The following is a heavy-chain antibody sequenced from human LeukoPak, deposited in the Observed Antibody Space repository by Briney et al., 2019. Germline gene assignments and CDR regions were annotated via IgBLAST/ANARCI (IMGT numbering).Heavy chain of an antibody. Sequence: GGSLRLSCAASGFTFDDYAMHWVRQAPGKGLEWVSGISWNSGSIGYADSVKGRFTISRDNAKNSLCLQMNSLRAEDMALYYCAKAAAGTEAFDIWGQGTMVTVSS. J-gene: IGHJ3*02. CDR2: ISWNSGSI. CDR1: GFTFDDYA. V-gene: IGHV3-9*03. D-gene: IGHD6-13*01. CDR3: AKAAAGTEAFDI.